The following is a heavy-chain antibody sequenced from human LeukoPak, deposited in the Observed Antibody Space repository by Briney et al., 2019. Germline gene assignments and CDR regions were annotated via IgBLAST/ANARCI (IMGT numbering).Heavy chain of an antibody. J-gene: IGHJ6*03. D-gene: IGHD3-10*01. CDR1: GFTVSSNY. Sequence: GGSLRLSCAASGFTVSSNYMSWVRQAPGKGLEWVSVIYSGDITYYADSVKGRFTISRDISKNTLYLHMNSLRAEDMAVYYCARGGSSGIFYFYMDVWGKGTTVTISS. V-gene: IGHV3-66*01. CDR2: IYSGDIT. CDR3: ARGGSSGIFYFYMDV.